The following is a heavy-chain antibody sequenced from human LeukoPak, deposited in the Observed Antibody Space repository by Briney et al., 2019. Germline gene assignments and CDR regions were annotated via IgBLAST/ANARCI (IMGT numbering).Heavy chain of an antibody. CDR2: INPSGGST. V-gene: IGHV1-46*01. CDR3: AMIKYCGGDCYGWFDP. D-gene: IGHD2-21*02. Sequence: ASVTVSCKAPGYTFTSYYMHWVRQAPGQGLEWMGIINPSGGSTSYAQKFQGRVTMTRDTSTGTVYMALSSLRSEDTAVYYCAMIKYCGGDCYGWFDPWGQGTLVTVSS. J-gene: IGHJ5*02. CDR1: GYTFTSYY.